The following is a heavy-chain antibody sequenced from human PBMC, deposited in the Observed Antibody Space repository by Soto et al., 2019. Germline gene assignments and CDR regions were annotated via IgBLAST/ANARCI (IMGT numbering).Heavy chain of an antibody. D-gene: IGHD1-1*01. Sequence: QVQLVQSGAEVKKPGASVKVSCKASGYTFSDHDINWVRQASGQGPEWLGWMNPNSGDTGYAQNFQGRVTMTRDTSKRTAYMELSSLRSEDTAVYYCARVGGNWNDAYFDYWGQGTLVTVSS. CDR1: GYTFSDHD. CDR3: ARVGGNWNDAYFDY. J-gene: IGHJ4*02. V-gene: IGHV1-8*01. CDR2: MNPNSGDT.